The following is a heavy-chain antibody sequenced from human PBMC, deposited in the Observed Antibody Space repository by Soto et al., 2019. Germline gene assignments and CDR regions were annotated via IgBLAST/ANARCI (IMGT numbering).Heavy chain of an antibody. V-gene: IGHV4-30-2*01. CDR3: ARAVAPYLGTWFDP. CDR2: ISHTGST. Sequence: QLQLQESGSGLVKPSQTLSLTCAVSGGSISSGNSYSWSWLRQPPGKGLEWIGSISHTGSTSYNPSLKGRGTMSVDKSKNQFSLKLSSVTAADMAVYYCARAVAPYLGTWFDPWGQGTLVIVSS. J-gene: IGHJ5*02. D-gene: IGHD3-16*01. CDR1: GGSISSGNSYS.